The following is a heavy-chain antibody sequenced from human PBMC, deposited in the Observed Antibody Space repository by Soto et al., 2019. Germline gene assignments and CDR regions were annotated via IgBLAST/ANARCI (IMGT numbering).Heavy chain of an antibody. V-gene: IGHV3-21*01. CDR1: GFTFSSYS. CDR3: ARDAYSSSWDYWFDP. J-gene: IGHJ5*02. CDR2: ISSSSSYI. D-gene: IGHD6-13*01. Sequence: GGSLRLSCAASGFTFSSYSMNWVRQAPGKGLEWVSSISSSSSYIYYADSVKGRFTISRDNGKNSLYLQMNSLRAEDTAVYYCARDAYSSSWDYWFDPWGQGTLVTVSS.